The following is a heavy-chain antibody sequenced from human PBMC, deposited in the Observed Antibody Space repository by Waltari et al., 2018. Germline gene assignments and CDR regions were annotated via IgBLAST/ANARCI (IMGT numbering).Heavy chain of an antibody. CDR2: KNVVGSED. CDR1: GFMFRSYW. CDR3: TRDKGWQCFDI. Sequence: EVQLVESGGGLVQPGGSLRLSCAASGFMFRSYWMTWVRQVPGEGVGGGANKNVVGSEDYFVESVRGRFSISRDNAKNSLYLQMNSLRAEDTAVYYCTRDKGWQCFDIWGQGTMVTVSS. V-gene: IGHV3-7*03. D-gene: IGHD6-19*01. J-gene: IGHJ3*02.